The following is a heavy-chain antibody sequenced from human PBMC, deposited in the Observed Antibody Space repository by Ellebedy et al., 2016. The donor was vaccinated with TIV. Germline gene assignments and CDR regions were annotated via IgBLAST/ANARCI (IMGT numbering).Heavy chain of an antibody. J-gene: IGHJ3*02. CDR2: INHSGST. CDR3: ARPLSTYNAFDI. D-gene: IGHD2-2*01. V-gene: IGHV4-34*01. CDR1: GGSFSGYY. Sequence: SETLSLTCTVYGGSFSGYYWNWIRQPPGKGLEWIGEINHSGSTNYDPSLKSRVTLSLDTSKNQVSLKLSSVTAADTALYYCARPLSTYNAFDIWGRGTKVTVSS.